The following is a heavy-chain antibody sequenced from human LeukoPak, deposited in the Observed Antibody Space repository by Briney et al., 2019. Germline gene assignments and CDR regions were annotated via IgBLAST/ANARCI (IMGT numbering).Heavy chain of an antibody. CDR1: GGTFSSYA. CDR2: IIPILGIA. D-gene: IGHD6-6*01. Sequence: SVKVSCKASGGTFSSYAISWVRQAPGQGLEWMGRIIPILGIANYAQKFQGRVTITADKSTSTAYMGLSSLRSEDTAVYYCARASSSSSGALDYWGQGTLVTVSS. V-gene: IGHV1-69*04. J-gene: IGHJ4*02. CDR3: ARASSSSSGALDY.